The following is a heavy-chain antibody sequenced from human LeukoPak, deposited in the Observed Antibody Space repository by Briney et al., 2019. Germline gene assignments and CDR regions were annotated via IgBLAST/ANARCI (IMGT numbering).Heavy chain of an antibody. Sequence: PGGSLRLSCAASGFTLRNYGMHWVRQAPGKGLEWVAVISYDGSNRFYADSVKGRFTISRDDPKNTLFLQMNSLRVEDTAVYYCARYGYYYGMDVWGQGTTVTVSS. CDR1: GFTLRNYG. CDR2: ISYDGSNR. J-gene: IGHJ6*02. CDR3: ARYGYYYGMDV. D-gene: IGHD4-17*01. V-gene: IGHV3-30*03.